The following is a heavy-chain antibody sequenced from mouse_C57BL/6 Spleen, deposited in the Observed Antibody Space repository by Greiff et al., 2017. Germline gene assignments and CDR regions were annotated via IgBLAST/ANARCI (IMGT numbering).Heavy chain of an antibody. D-gene: IGHD2-5*01. CDR1: GFTFSDAW. J-gene: IGHJ1*03. CDR2: IRNKANNHST. V-gene: IGHV6-6*01. Sequence: VKLVESGGGLVQPGGSMKLSCAASGFTFSDAWMDWVRQSPEKGLEWVAEIRNKANNHSTYYAESVKGRFTISRDDSKSSVYLQMNSLRAEDTGIYYCTRRSNFYWYFDVWGTGTTVTVSS. CDR3: TRRSNFYWYFDV.